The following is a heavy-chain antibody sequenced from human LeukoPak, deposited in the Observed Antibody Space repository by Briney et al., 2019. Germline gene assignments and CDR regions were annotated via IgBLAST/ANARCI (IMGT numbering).Heavy chain of an antibody. CDR2: IYYSGST. V-gene: IGHV4-59*08. Sequence: SETLSLTCTVSGGSISSYYWSWIRQPPGKGLEWIGYIYYSGSTTYNPSLKSRVTISVDTSKNQFSLKLSSVTAADTAVYYCARQNGFYYGSGSFYPTYSFDYWGQGTLVTVSS. CDR3: ARQNGFYYGSGSFYPTYSFDY. J-gene: IGHJ4*02. D-gene: IGHD3-10*01. CDR1: GGSISSYY.